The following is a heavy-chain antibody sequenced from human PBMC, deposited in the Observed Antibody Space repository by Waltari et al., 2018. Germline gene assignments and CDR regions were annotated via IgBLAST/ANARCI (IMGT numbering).Heavy chain of an antibody. V-gene: IGHV3-74*01. Sequence: QLVESGGGLVQPGGPLKLSCAAAGFPFITYWLHWVRQAPGKGLLSVAHINTYGSITNYADSVKGRFTISRDNAKNTLFLQMNSLRAEDTALYYCVLYSSEVLGDCWGRGTLVTVSS. D-gene: IGHD4-4*01. J-gene: IGHJ4*02. CDR2: INTYGSIT. CDR1: GFPFITYW. CDR3: VLYSSEVLGDC.